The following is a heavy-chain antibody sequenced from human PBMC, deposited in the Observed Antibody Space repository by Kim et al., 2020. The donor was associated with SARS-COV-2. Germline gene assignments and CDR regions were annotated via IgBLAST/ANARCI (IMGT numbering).Heavy chain of an antibody. Sequence: PGSVKGRFTISRENAKNSLYLQMNSLRAGDTAVYYCARSDIAAADDAFDIWGQGTMVTVSS. D-gene: IGHD6-13*01. J-gene: IGHJ3*02. CDR3: ARSDIAAADDAFDI. V-gene: IGHV3-13*01.